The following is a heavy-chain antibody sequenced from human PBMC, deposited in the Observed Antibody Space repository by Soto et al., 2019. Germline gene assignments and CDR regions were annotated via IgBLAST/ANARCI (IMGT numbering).Heavy chain of an antibody. J-gene: IGHJ4*02. CDR2: IYYSGST. Sequence: TSETLSLTCTVSGGSISSGGYYWSWIRQHPGKGLEWIGYIYYSGSTYYNPSLKSRVTISVDTSKNQFSLKLSSVTAADTAVYYCARGYGCTNGVCHDYWGQGTLVTVSS. CDR1: GGSISSGGYY. V-gene: IGHV4-31*03. CDR3: ARGYGCTNGVCHDY. D-gene: IGHD2-8*01.